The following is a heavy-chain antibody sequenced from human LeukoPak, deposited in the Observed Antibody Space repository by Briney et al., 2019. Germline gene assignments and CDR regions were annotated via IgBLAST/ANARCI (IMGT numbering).Heavy chain of an antibody. CDR1: GFTFSSYS. Sequence: GGSLRLSCTASGFTFSSYSMSWVRQAPGKGLEWVANIQRDGSTIFYVDSVKGRFTISRDNAKNSVYLQMESLRAEDTAVYYCARKLSIAADGYNWIDPWGQRTLVTVSS. J-gene: IGHJ5*02. CDR2: IQRDGSTI. D-gene: IGHD6-13*01. CDR3: ARKLSIAADGYNWIDP. V-gene: IGHV3-7*01.